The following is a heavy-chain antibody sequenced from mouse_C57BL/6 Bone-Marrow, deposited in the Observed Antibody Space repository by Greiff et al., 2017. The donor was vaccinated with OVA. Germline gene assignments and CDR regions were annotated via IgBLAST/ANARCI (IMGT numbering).Heavy chain of an antibody. CDR1: GYTFTSYG. D-gene: IGHD1-1*01. Sequence: VQLQESGAELARPGASVKLSCKASGYTFTSYGISWVKQRTGQGLEWIGEIYPRSGNTYYNEKFKGKATLTADKSSSTAYMELRSLTSEDSAVYFCARGLIYYYGSRYFDYWGQGTTLTVSS. J-gene: IGHJ2*01. V-gene: IGHV1-81*01. CDR2: IYPRSGNT. CDR3: ARGLIYYYGSRYFDY.